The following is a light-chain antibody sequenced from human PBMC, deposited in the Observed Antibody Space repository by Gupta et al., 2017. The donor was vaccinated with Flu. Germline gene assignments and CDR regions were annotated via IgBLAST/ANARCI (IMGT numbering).Light chain of an antibody. Sequence: ETVLTQSPATLSLSPGERATLSCRASQSVGTYLAWYQQKPGQTPRLLIYDASNRATGIPARFSGSGSGTDFTLTISSLEPEDFAVYYCQKRSNWPPYTFGQGTRLEI. J-gene: IGKJ2*01. CDR3: QKRSNWPPYT. CDR1: QSVGTY. V-gene: IGKV3-11*01. CDR2: DAS.